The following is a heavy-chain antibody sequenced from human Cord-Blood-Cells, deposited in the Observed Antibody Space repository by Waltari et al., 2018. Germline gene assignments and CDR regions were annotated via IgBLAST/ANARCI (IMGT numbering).Heavy chain of an antibody. CDR3: PIVTDFWSGYYYGMDV. CDR1: GGTFGGCS. V-gene: IGHV4-34*01. CDR2: INHSGST. Sequence: QVQLQQWGAGLLKPSETPSLTLAVYGGTFGGCSWSWICQPPGKELEWMWEINHSGSTNYNPSLKSRITISVHTSKNQFSLKLSSVTPADTAVYYCPIVTDFWSGYYYGMDVWGQGTTVTVSS. D-gene: IGHD3-3*01. J-gene: IGHJ6*02.